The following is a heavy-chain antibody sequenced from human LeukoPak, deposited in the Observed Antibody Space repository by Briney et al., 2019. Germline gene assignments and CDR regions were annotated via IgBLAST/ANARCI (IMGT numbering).Heavy chain of an antibody. D-gene: IGHD2-2*01. CDR3: ARDRKGRCSSTSCYLDAFDI. CDR1: GYTFTSYG. J-gene: IGHJ3*02. V-gene: IGHV1-2*02. Sequence: GASVKVSCKASGYTFTSYGISWVRQAPGQGLEWMGWINPNSGGTNYAQKFQGRVTMTRDTSISTAYMELSRLRSDDTAVYYCARDRKGRCSSTSCYLDAFDIWGQGTMVTVSS. CDR2: INPNSGGT.